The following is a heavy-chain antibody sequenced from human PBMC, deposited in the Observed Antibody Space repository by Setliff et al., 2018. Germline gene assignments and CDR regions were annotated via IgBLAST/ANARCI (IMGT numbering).Heavy chain of an antibody. D-gene: IGHD2-2*01. CDR2: IIHSGST. V-gene: IGHV4-39*07. CDR3: ARGRGYCSSTSCSTYYYYGRDV. Sequence: SETLSLTCTVSGGSISSGDYYWSWIRQPPGKGLEWIGEIIHSGSTNYNPSLKSRVTISVDTSKNQFSLKLSSVTAADTAVYYCARGRGYCSSTSCSTYYYYGRDVWGQGTTVTVSS. CDR1: GGSISSGDYY. J-gene: IGHJ6*02.